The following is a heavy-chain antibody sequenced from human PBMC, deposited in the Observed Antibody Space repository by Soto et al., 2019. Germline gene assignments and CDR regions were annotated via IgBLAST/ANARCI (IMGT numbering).Heavy chain of an antibody. CDR2: IRSKSNGGTT. Sequence: EVQLVESGGGLLQPGRSLRLSCATSGFTFDDYAMIWFRQAPGKGLEWVGFIRSKSNGGTTEYAASVKGRFTISRDDSRNIAYRQMNSLKTEDTAVYYCAMDTTGYNYYFDHWGQGTLVIVSS. J-gene: IGHJ4*02. V-gene: IGHV3-49*03. CDR3: AMDTTGYNYYFDH. D-gene: IGHD3-22*01. CDR1: GFTFDDYA.